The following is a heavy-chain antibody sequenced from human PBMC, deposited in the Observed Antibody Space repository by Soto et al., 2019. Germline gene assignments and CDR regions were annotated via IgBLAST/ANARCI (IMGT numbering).Heavy chain of an antibody. CDR3: ARGGPFSSGWPPFP. CDR2: ISYDGSNK. V-gene: IGHV3-30-3*01. Sequence: QXQLVESGGGXXXXGXXXXXXCXASXXXXXXXAMHXXXXXXGXGLEWVAVISYDGSNKYYADSVKGRFTISRDNSKNTLYLQMNSLRAEDTAVYYCARGGPFSSGWPPFPWGQGTLVTVSS. D-gene: IGHD6-19*01. CDR1: XXXXXXXA. J-gene: IGHJ5*02.